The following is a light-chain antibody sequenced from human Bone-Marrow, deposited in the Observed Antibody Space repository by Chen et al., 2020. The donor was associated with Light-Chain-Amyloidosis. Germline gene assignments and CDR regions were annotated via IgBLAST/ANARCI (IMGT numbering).Light chain of an antibody. Sequence: AIQMTQSPSSLSVSVGDRVTITCRASQDINSALVWYQQKRGKAPKLLIYKASSLESGVPSRFSGSGSGTEFTLTISSLQPDDFATYYCQQYNSYPYTFGQGTKLEIK. CDR2: KAS. CDR1: QDINSA. CDR3: QQYNSYPYT. J-gene: IGKJ2*01. V-gene: IGKV1-13*02.